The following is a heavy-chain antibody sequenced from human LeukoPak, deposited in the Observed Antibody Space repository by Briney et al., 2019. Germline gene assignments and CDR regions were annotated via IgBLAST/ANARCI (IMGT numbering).Heavy chain of an antibody. CDR2: IYYSGST. CDR1: GGSISSYY. Sequence: SETLSLTCTVSGGSISSYYWSWIRQPPGKGLEWIGYIYYSGSTNYNPSLKSRVSISVDTSKNQFSLKLSSVTAADTAVYYCARDDRDYYDSSGYYDAFDIWGQGTMVTVSS. J-gene: IGHJ3*02. V-gene: IGHV4-59*01. D-gene: IGHD3-22*01. CDR3: ARDDRDYYDSSGYYDAFDI.